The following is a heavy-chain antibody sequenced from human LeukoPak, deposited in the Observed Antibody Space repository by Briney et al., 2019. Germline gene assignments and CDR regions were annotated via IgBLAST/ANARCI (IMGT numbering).Heavy chain of an antibody. CDR2: IIPNLGTT. CDR1: GGTSNSHA. Sequence: SVKVSCKASGGTSNSHAISWVRQAPGQGLEWMGRIIPNLGTTNRAQNFQDRVTLTADKSTNTAYMELTSLTSDDTAVYYCASTNDGGGYQWGDFFDFWGQGTLVTVSS. CDR3: ASTNDGGGYQWGDFFDF. J-gene: IGHJ4*02. D-gene: IGHD3-22*01. V-gene: IGHV1-69*04.